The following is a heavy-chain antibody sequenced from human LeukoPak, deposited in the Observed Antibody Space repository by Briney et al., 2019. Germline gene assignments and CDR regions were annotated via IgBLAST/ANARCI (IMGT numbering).Heavy chain of an antibody. CDR3: ARDHYYDSSGNYYGGYYFDY. CDR2: ISTSSSYI. J-gene: IGHJ4*02. CDR1: GFSFSSYT. V-gene: IGHV3-21*01. Sequence: AGGSLRLSCAASGFSFSSYTMNWVRQAPGKGLEWVSSISTSSSYIYYADSVKGRFTISKDNARNSLYLQMNSLRAEDTAVYYCARDHYYDSSGNYYGGYYFDYWGQGTLVTVSS. D-gene: IGHD3-22*01.